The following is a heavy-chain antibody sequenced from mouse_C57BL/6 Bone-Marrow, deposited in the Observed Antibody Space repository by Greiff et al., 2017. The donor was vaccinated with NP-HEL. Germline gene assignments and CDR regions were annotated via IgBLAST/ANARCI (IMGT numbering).Heavy chain of an antibody. Sequence: DVKLQESGPGLAKPSQTLSLTCSVTGYSITSDYWNWIRKFPGNKLEYMGYISYSGSTYYNPSLKSRISITRDTSKNQYYLQLNSVTTEDTATYYCARCNYSNYVSWYFDVWGTGTTVTVSS. CDR1: GYSITSDY. V-gene: IGHV3-8*01. CDR2: ISYSGST. D-gene: IGHD2-5*01. CDR3: ARCNYSNYVSWYFDV. J-gene: IGHJ1*03.